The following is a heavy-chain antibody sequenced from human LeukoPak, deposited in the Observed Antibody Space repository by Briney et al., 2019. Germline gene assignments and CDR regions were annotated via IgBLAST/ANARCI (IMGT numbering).Heavy chain of an antibody. Sequence: PGGSLRLSCAASGFIFSGYWMHWVRQAPGKGLVWLSRIKNGGSITSYADSVKGRFTISRDNAKNSLYLQMNSLRAEDTAVYYCARQTYCGGDCYGGVDYWGQGTLVTVSS. V-gene: IGHV3-74*01. CDR2: IKNGGSIT. CDR3: ARQTYCGGDCYGGVDY. J-gene: IGHJ4*02. CDR1: GFIFSGYW. D-gene: IGHD2-21*02.